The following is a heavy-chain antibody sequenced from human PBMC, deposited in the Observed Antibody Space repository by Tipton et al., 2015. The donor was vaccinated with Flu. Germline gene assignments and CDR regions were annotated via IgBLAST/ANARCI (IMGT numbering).Heavy chain of an antibody. J-gene: IGHJ4*02. V-gene: IGHV4-39*07. Sequence: TLSLTCAVSGYSIRSSNYYWGWIRQPPGKGLEWIGNIFHSGNTYHNPSLRSRVTISIDTSKNHFSLKLSSVTTADTAVYYCARHTGDSVRGVIDYWGQGTLVTVSS. CDR3: ARHTGDSVRGVIDY. D-gene: IGHD3-10*02. CDR1: GYSIRSSNYY. CDR2: IFHSGNT.